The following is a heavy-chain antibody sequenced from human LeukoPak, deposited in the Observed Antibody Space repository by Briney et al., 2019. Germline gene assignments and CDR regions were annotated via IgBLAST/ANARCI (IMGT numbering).Heavy chain of an antibody. V-gene: IGHV3-74*01. J-gene: IGHJ4*02. CDR3: ARGRTTVTRIALNDY. CDR2: INSDGSST. CDR1: GFTFSSYW. D-gene: IGHD4-11*01. Sequence: GGSLRLSCAASGFTFSSYWMHWVRQAPGKGLVWVSRINSDGSSTSYADSVKGRFTISRDNAKNTLYLQMNSLRAEDTAVYYCARGRTTVTRIALNDYWGQGTLVTVSS.